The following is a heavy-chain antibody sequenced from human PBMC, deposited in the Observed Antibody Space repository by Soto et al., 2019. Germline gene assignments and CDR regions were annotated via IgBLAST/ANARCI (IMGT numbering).Heavy chain of an antibody. J-gene: IGHJ6*02. Sequence: GESLKISCKGSGYSFTIYWISWVRQMPGKGLEWMGRIDPSDSYTNYSPSFQGHVTISADKSISTAYLQWSSLKASDTAMYYCASGSAEYSSSSAMNSYYYYGMDVWGQGTTVTVSS. D-gene: IGHD6-6*01. CDR3: ASGSAEYSSSSAMNSYYYYGMDV. V-gene: IGHV5-10-1*01. CDR1: GYSFTIYW. CDR2: IDPSDSYT.